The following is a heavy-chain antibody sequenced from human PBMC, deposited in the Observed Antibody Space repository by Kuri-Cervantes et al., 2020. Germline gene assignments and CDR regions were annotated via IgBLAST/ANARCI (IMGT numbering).Heavy chain of an antibody. CDR3: ARAPYSSGWLEYFQH. CDR1: GYTFTGYY. CDR2: INPNSGGT. D-gene: IGHD6-19*01. J-gene: IGHJ1*01. V-gene: IGHV1-2*02. Sequence: ASVKVSCKASGYTFTGYYMHWVRQAPGQGLEWMGWINPNSGGTNYAQKFQGRVTMTRDTSISTAYMELSRLRSEDTAVYYCARAPYSSGWLEYFQHWGQGTLVTVSS.